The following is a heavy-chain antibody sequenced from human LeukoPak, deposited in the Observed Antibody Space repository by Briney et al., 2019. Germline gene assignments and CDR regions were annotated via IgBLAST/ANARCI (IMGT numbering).Heavy chain of an antibody. CDR1: GFSLSSSGMC. Sequence: SGPALVKPTQTLTLTCTFSGFSLSSSGMCVTWIRQPPGKALEWLARIDWDDDKYYKRSLKTRLTISKDTSKNQVVLTMTNMDPVDTATYYCARIPGSGSFYYYYGMDVWGQGTTVTVSS. J-gene: IGHJ6*02. V-gene: IGHV2-70*11. CDR3: ARIPGSGSFYYYYGMDV. D-gene: IGHD3-10*01. CDR2: IDWDDDK.